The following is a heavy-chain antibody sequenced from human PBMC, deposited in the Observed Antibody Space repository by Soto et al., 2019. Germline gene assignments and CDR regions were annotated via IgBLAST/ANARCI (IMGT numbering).Heavy chain of an antibody. CDR2: VTSDGSNK. D-gene: IGHD3-22*01. J-gene: IGHJ3*01. CDR3: GRITLKTSVDTFDF. CDR1: GFTFSTYA. V-gene: IGHV3-30-3*01. Sequence: GGSLRLSCAASGFTFSTYALHWVRQAPGKGLGWVATVTSDGSNKYHADSVEGRFTISRDDSKNTLYLQLNSLRAEDTAVYYCGRITLKTSVDTFDFWGQGTMVTVSS.